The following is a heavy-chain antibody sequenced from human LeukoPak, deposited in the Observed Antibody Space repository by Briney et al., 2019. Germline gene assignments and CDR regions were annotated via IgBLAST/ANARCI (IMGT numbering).Heavy chain of an antibody. CDR3: TTERDGYNYLFDY. CDR1: GFTFSNAW. Sequence: GGSLRLSCAASGFTFSNAWMSWVRQAPGKGLEWVGRIKSKTDGGTTDYAAPVKGRFTISRDDSKNTLYLQMHSLKTEDTAVYYCTTERDGYNYLFDYWGQGTLVTVSS. CDR2: IKSKTDGGTT. J-gene: IGHJ4*02. D-gene: IGHD5-24*01. V-gene: IGHV3-15*01.